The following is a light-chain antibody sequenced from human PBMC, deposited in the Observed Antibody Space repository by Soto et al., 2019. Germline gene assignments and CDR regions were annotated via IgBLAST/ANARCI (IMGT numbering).Light chain of an antibody. CDR1: SSNIGTSS. V-gene: IGLV1-44*01. J-gene: IGLJ1*01. CDR3: AAWDDSLNGHV. Sequence: QSVLTQPHSSSGTPGQRVTISCSGSSSNIGTSSVHWFQQLPGTAPKLLISTTNQRPSGVPERFSGSKSGTSASLPISGLQSEEEADYYCAAWDDSLNGHVFGTGTKVTVL. CDR2: TTN.